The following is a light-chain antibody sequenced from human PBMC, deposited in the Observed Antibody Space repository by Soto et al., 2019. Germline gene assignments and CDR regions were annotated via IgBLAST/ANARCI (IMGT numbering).Light chain of an antibody. CDR1: QSLLGSDGKTY. Sequence: DIVMTQPPLSLSVSPGQPASISCKSSQSLLGSDGKTYLSWYLQKPGHPPQLLIFEVSNHFSGVSDRFSGSGSGTDFTLKISRVEAEDVGVYYCMQSVQFPRTFGGGTKVDIK. J-gene: IGKJ4*01. CDR3: MQSVQFPRT. V-gene: IGKV2D-29*01. CDR2: EVS.